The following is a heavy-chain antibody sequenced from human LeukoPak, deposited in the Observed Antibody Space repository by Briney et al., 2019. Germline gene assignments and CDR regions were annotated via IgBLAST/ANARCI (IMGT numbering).Heavy chain of an antibody. J-gene: IGHJ4*02. Sequence: SVTVSCKASGGTFSSYAISWVRQAPGQGLEWMGRIIPILGIANYAQKFQGRVTITADKSTSTAYMELSSLRFEDTAVYYCAQSRMTVDYWGQGTLVTVSS. D-gene: IGHD5/OR15-5a*01. CDR2: IIPILGIA. CDR1: GGTFSSYA. V-gene: IGHV1-69*04. CDR3: AQSRMTVDY.